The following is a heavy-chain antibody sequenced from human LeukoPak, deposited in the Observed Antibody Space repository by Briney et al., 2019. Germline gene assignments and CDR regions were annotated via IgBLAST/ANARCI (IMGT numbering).Heavy chain of an antibody. V-gene: IGHV4-4*02. D-gene: IGHD2-2*01. CDR3: ARSVVVPAAMGWFDP. CDR1: IGSISSSNW. CDR2: IYHSGST. Sequence: PSETLSLTCSVSIGSISSSNWWSWVRQPPGKGLEWIGEIYHSGSTNYNPSLKSRVTMSEDTSKNQFSLKLSSVTAADTAVYYCARSVVVPAAMGWFDPWGQGTLVTVSS. J-gene: IGHJ5*02.